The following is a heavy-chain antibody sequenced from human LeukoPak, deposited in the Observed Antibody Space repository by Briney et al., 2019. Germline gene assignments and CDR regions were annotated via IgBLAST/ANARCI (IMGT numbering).Heavy chain of an antibody. CDR3: AREYSSGWSGTGY. J-gene: IGHJ4*02. V-gene: IGHV4-59*01. Sequence: PSETLSLTCTVSGGSISTYYWSWIRQPPGKGLAWIGYIHYSGSTNYNPSLESRVTISVDTSKNQFSLKLSSVTAADTAVYYCAREYSSGWSGTGYWGQGTLVTVSS. CDR2: IHYSGST. CDR1: GGSISTYY. D-gene: IGHD6-19*01.